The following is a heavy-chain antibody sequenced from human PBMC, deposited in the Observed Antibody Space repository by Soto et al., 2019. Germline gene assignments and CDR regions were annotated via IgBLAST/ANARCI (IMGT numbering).Heavy chain of an antibody. J-gene: IGHJ4*02. Sequence: QVQLQESGPRLVKPSGTLSLTCAVSGASISSTNWWTWVRQPPGKGLEWIGEIYHTGSTKYNPSLKSRVTIYLDKSNNQFSLNLSSVTAADTAVYYCAPLPPRIVVVVLPIPTWGQGTLVTVSS. V-gene: IGHV4-4*02. CDR2: IYHTGST. CDR3: APLPPRIVVVVLPIPT. CDR1: GASISSTNW. D-gene: IGHD2-15*01.